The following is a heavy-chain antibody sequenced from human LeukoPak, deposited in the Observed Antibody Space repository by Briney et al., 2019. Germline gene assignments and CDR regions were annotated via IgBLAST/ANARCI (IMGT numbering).Heavy chain of an antibody. Sequence: ASVKVSCKASGYTLTDYYMHWVRQAPGQGLEWMGWINPNSGGTNYAQKFQGRVTMTRDTSISTAYMELSRLRSDDTAVYYCARVKDRISMVRGVLSPQNYYYYYMDVWGKGTTVTVSS. CDR3: ARVKDRISMVRGVLSPQNYYYYYMDV. D-gene: IGHD3-10*01. CDR2: INPNSGGT. V-gene: IGHV1-2*02. J-gene: IGHJ6*03. CDR1: GYTLTDYY.